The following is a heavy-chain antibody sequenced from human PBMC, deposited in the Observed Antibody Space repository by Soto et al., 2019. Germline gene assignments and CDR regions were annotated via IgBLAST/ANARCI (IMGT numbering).Heavy chain of an antibody. D-gene: IGHD1-1*01. CDR1: GYTFTGYY. Sequence: GASVKVSCKASGYTFTGYYMHWVRQAPGQGLEWMGWINPNSGGTNYAQKFQGWVTMTRDTSISTAYMELSRLRSDDTAVYYCARGRGSVNYYYGMDVWGQGTTVTVSS. CDR2: INPNSGGT. CDR3: ARGRGSVNYYYGMDV. V-gene: IGHV1-2*04. J-gene: IGHJ6*02.